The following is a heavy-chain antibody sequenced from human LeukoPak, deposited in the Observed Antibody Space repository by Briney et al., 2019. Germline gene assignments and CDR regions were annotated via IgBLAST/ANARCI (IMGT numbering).Heavy chain of an antibody. CDR1: GGSFSDYY. Sequence: TSETLSLTCAVYGGSFSDYYWSWIRQPPGKGLEWIGEINHSGSTNYNPSLKSRVTISVGTSKNQFSLKLSSVTAADTAVYYCARDEAAAGYYGMDVWGQGTTVTVSS. J-gene: IGHJ6*02. CDR3: ARDEAAAGYYGMDV. CDR2: INHSGST. D-gene: IGHD6-13*01. V-gene: IGHV4-34*01.